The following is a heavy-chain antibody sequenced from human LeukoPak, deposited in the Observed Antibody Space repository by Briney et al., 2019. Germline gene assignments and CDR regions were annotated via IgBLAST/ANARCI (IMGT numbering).Heavy chain of an antibody. CDR3: ARGSSTAKPFDY. Sequence: PSETLSLTCAVYGGSFSGYYWSWIRQPPGKGLEWIGEINHSGSTNYNPSLKSRVTISVDTSKNQFSLKPSSVTAADTAVYYCARGSSTAKPFDYWGQGTLVTVSS. V-gene: IGHV4-34*01. J-gene: IGHJ4*02. D-gene: IGHD5-18*01. CDR2: INHSGST. CDR1: GGSFSGYY.